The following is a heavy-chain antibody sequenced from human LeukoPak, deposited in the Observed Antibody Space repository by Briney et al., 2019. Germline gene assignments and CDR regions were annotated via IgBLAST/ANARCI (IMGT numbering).Heavy chain of an antibody. V-gene: IGHV4-4*07. CDR3: ARDGDVGSGWYGQFDY. J-gene: IGHJ4*02. CDR2: SGTT. D-gene: IGHD6-19*01. Sequence: SGTTNYNPSLKSRVTMSVDTSKNQFSLKLTSVTAADTAVYYCARDGDVGSGWYGQFDYWGQGTLVTVSS.